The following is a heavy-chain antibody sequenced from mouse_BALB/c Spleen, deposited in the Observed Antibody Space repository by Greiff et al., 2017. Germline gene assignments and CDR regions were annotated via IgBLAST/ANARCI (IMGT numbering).Heavy chain of an antibody. D-gene: IGHD2-3*01. CDR3: ARAYDGYDGFAY. Sequence: VQLKESGPELMKPGASVKISCKASGYSFTSYYMHWVKQSHGKSLEWIGYIDPFNGGTSYNQKFKGKATLTVDKSSSTAYMHLSSLTSEDSAVYYCARAYDGYDGFAYWGQGTLVTVSA. V-gene: IGHV1S135*01. CDR1: GYSFTSYY. J-gene: IGHJ3*01. CDR2: IDPFNGGT.